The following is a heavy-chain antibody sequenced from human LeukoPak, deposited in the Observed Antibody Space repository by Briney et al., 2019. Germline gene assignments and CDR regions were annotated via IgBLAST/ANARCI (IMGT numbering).Heavy chain of an antibody. V-gene: IGHV3-7*01. Sequence: GGSLRLSCAASGFIFRLYLMSWVRQAPGKGLEWVASIKQEGSEKYYVDSVKGRFTISRDNAKNSLYLQLHSLRAEDTAVYYCARLRFVAASGVSPFDYWGQGTLVTVSS. CDR1: GFIFRLYL. CDR3: ARLRFVAASGVSPFDY. CDR2: IKQEGSEK. D-gene: IGHD2-8*02. J-gene: IGHJ4*02.